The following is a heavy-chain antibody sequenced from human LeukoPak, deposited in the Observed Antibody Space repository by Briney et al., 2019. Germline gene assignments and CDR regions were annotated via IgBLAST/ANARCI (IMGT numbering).Heavy chain of an antibody. CDR2: FDPEDGET. CDR3: ATAHSGYDFPFDY. D-gene: IGHD5-12*01. V-gene: IGHV1-24*01. Sequence: GASVKVSCKVSGYTLTELSMHWVRQAPGKGLEWMGGFDPEDGETIYAQKFQGRVAMTEDTSTDTAYMELSSLRSEDTAVYYCATAHSGYDFPFDYWGQGTLVTVSS. J-gene: IGHJ4*02. CDR1: GYTLTELS.